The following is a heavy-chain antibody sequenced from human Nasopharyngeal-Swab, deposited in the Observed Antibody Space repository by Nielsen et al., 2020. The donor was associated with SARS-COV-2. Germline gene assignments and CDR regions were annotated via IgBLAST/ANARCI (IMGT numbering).Heavy chain of an antibody. CDR3: TRCGGGCYSGRDY. CDR1: GFTFSAHY. J-gene: IGHJ4*02. V-gene: IGHV3-73*01. Sequence: GGSLRLSCAASGFTFSAHYMDWVRQASGKGLEWVGRIRSKGNTYATAYAASVKGRFIIFRDDPTNTAYLQMNSLKTEDTAVYYCTRCGGGCYSGRDYWGQGTLVTVSS. D-gene: IGHD2-15*01. CDR2: IRSKGNTYAT.